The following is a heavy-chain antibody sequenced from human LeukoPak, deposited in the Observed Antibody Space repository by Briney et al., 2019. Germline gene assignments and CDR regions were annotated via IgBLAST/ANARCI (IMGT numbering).Heavy chain of an antibody. Sequence: PSETLSLTCTVSGGSISSYYWSWIRQPPGKGLEWIGYIYYSGSTNYNPSLKSRVTISVDTSKNQFSLKLSSVTAADTAVYYCARGTALWDYGIPHEFSDYWGQGTLVTVSS. J-gene: IGHJ4*02. V-gene: IGHV4-59*01. CDR3: ARGTALWDYGIPHEFSDY. D-gene: IGHD4-17*01. CDR2: IYYSGST. CDR1: GGSISSYY.